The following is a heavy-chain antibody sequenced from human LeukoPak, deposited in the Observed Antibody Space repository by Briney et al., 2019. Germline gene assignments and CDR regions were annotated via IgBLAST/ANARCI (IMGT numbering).Heavy chain of an antibody. CDR3: AGDDSQLWLPIRY. Sequence: SETLSLTCTVSGGSISSSSYYWGWIRQPPGKGLEWIGNIYYSGSTYYNPSLKSRVTISVDTSKNQFSLKLSSVTAADTAVYYCAGDDSQLWLPIRYWSQGTLVTVSS. V-gene: IGHV4-39*07. D-gene: IGHD5-18*01. CDR2: IYYSGST. J-gene: IGHJ4*02. CDR1: GGSISSSSYY.